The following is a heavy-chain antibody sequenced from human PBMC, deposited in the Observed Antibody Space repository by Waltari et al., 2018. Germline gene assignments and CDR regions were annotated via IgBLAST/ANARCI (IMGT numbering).Heavy chain of an antibody. CDR3: ATLRMDCSGGSGYSGSYYYYGMDV. D-gene: IGHD2-15*01. Sequence: EVQLLESGGGLVQPGGSLRLSCAASGFTFSSYAMSWVRPAPGKGLEWVSAISGSGGNTFYAESVKGRCTISRDKSKNTLYLQRNSLRAKDTAVYYCATLRMDCSGGSGYSGSYYYYGMDVWGQGTTVTVSS. V-gene: IGHV3-23*01. J-gene: IGHJ6*02. CDR2: ISGSGGNT. CDR1: GFTFSSYA.